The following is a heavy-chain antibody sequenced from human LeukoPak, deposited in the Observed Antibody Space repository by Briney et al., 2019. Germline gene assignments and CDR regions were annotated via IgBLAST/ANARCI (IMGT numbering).Heavy chain of an antibody. CDR1: GFTFSDYY. V-gene: IGHV3-11*01. CDR3: ARGLLPYYYYYMDV. Sequence: PGGSLRLSCAASGFTFSDYYMSWIRQAPGKGLEWVSYISSSGSTIYYADSVKGRFTISRDNAKNSLYLQMYSLRAEDTAVYYCARGLLPYYYYYMDVWGKGTTVTVSS. D-gene: IGHD2-15*01. J-gene: IGHJ6*03. CDR2: ISSSGSTI.